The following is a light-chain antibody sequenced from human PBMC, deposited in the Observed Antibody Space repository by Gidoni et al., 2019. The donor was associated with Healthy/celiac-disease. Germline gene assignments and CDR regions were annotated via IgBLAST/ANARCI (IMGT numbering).Light chain of an antibody. V-gene: IGKV2-30*01. J-gene: IGKJ1*01. CDR1: QSLLYSDGNTY. Sequence: EVVFTQSPLSLPVTLGQPASISCRSSQSLLYSDGNTYLNWFHQRPGQSPRRLIYGVSNRDSGAPDRFTGSGSGSDFTLKISRVEADDVGIYYCMQGTHWPPTFGQGTRVEIK. CDR2: GVS. CDR3: MQGTHWPPT.